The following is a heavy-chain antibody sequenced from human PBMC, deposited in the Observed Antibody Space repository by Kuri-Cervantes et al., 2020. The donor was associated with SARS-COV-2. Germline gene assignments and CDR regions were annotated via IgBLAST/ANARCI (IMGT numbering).Heavy chain of an antibody. CDR2: INHSGST. D-gene: IGHD2-8*01. CDR3: ARTSEMGYYFDY. CDR1: GGSISSHY. Sequence: GSLRLSCTVSGGSISSHYWSWIRQSPGKGLEWIGEINHSGSTNYNPSLKSRVTISVDTSKNQFSLKLSSVTAADTAVYYCARTSEMGYYFDYWGQGTLVTVSS. J-gene: IGHJ4*02. V-gene: IGHV4-34*01.